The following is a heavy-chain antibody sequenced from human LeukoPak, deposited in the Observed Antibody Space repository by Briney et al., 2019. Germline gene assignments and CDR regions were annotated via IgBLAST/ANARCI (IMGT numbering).Heavy chain of an antibody. V-gene: IGHV4-34*01. J-gene: IGHJ4*02. D-gene: IGHD2-2*02. CDR3: ARGYCSSTSCSTIYFDY. CDR2: INHSGST. CDR1: GGSFNGYY. Sequence: SETLSLTCAVYGGSFNGYYWSWIRQPPGKGLEWIGEINHSGSTNYNPSLKSRVTISVDTSKNQFSLKLSSVTAADTAVYYCARGYCSSTSCSTIYFDYWGQGTLVTVSS.